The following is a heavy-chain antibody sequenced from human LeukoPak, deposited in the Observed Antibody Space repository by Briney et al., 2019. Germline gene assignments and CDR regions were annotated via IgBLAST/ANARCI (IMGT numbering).Heavy chain of an antibody. CDR2: INPNSGGT. CDR1: GYTFTGYY. CDR3: ARGPGSYYEFDY. Sequence: ASVKVSCKASGYTFTGYYMDWVRQAPGQGLEWMGWINPNSGGTNYAQKFQGRVTMTRDTSISTAYMELSRLRSDDTAVYYCARGPGSYYEFDYWGQGTLVTVSS. D-gene: IGHD1-26*01. J-gene: IGHJ4*02. V-gene: IGHV1-2*02.